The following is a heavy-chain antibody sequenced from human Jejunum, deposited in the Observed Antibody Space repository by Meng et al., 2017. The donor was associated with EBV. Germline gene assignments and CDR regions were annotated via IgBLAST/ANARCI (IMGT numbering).Heavy chain of an antibody. CDR3: VGEIVAPYSFDQ. Sequence: QVQLVQSGAELKKPGASVKLSCKTSGYTFIDYHVHWVRQAPGQGLEWMGILNPNNGATSYAQRIRGRVTMTRDTSTSTVYMELSSLRSEDTALYYCVGEIVAPYSFDQWGQGTLVTVSS. D-gene: IGHD5-12*01. J-gene: IGHJ4*02. V-gene: IGHV1-46*01. CDR1: GYTFIDYH. CDR2: LNPNNGAT.